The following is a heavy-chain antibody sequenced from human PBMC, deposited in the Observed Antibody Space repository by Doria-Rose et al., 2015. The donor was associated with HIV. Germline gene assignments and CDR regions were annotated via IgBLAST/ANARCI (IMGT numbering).Heavy chain of an antibody. V-gene: IGHV4-31*02. D-gene: IGHD3-3*01. CDR2: TSYTGTS. J-gene: IGHJ4*02. CDR3: ARMGSYRELDY. Sequence: QGKGLEPLGYTSYTGTSDYSPSLKSRLNMAVDTSKNQFSLKLSFVTVADTAVYYCARMGSYRELDYWGQGALVIVSA.